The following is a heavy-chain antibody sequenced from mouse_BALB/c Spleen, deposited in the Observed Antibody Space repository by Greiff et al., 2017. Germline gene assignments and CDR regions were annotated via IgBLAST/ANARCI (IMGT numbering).Heavy chain of an antibody. J-gene: IGHJ3*01. V-gene: IGHV1-9*01. CDR2: ILPGSGST. D-gene: IGHD1-1*01. Sequence: QVQLQQSGAELMKPGASVKISCKATGYTFSSYWIEWVKQRPGHGLEWIGEILPGSGSTNYNEKFKGKATFTADTSSNTAYMQLSSLTSEDSAVYYCARKRSSSWFAYWGQGTLVTVSA. CDR3: ARKRSSSWFAY. CDR1: GYTFSSYW.